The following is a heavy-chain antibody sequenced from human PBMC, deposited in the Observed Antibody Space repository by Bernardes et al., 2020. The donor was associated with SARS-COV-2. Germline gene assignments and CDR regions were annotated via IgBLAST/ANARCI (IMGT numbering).Heavy chain of an antibody. J-gene: IGHJ3*02. V-gene: IGHV5-10-1*01. CDR2: IDPSDSYT. CDR3: ATPPIAGRSDGFNI. D-gene: IGHD2-15*01. Sequence: GESLKISCEGSGYSSTNYWISWVRQIPGKGLEWMGRIDPSDSYTYYSPSFRGHVTLSADRSTTTAYLQWTSLKASDTAMYYCATPPIAGRSDGFNIWGQGTMVTVSS. CDR1: GYSSTNYW.